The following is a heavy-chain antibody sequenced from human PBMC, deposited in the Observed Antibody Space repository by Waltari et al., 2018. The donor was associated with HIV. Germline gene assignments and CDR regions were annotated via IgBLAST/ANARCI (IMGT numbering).Heavy chain of an antibody. CDR2: IWYDGSNK. CDR3: ARDPTLRYSNGYWFEP. V-gene: IGHV3-33*01. J-gene: IGHJ5*02. CDR1: GFTFSNYG. Sequence: QGQLVESGGGVVQPGRSLRLSCAASGFTFSNYGIHWVRQAPGRGLEWVELIWYDGSNKFYADSVKGRFTISRDNSKNTLYLQMNSLRVEDTAVYYCARDPTLRYSNGYWFEPWGQGTLVTVSS. D-gene: IGHD5-18*01.